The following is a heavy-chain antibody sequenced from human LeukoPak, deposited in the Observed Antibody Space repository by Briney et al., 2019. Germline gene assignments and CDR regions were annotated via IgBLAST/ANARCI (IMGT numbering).Heavy chain of an antibody. Sequence: SVTLSLTCTVSGYSISSGYYWGWIRQPPGKGLEWIGSIYHSGSTYYNPSLKSRVTISVDTSKNQFSLKLSSVTAADTAVYYCARSNRPEYYYYYYYMDVWGKGTTVTVSS. CDR3: ARSNRPEYYYYYYYMDV. CDR2: IYHSGST. V-gene: IGHV4-38-2*02. J-gene: IGHJ6*03. CDR1: GYSISSGYY.